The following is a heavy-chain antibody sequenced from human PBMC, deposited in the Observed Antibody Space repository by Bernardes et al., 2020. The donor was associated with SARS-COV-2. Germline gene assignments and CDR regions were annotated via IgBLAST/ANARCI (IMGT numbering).Heavy chain of an antibody. J-gene: IGHJ4*02. D-gene: IGHD6-19*01. V-gene: IGHV3-9*01. CDR3: AKDFGTGELGIAVEGYCGH. CDR2: ISWNSGSI. CDR1: GFTFDDFA. Sequence: SLRLSCAASGFTFDDFAMHWVRHSPGKGLEWVSGISWNSGSIGYAASVKGRFTISRDNAKNSLYLQMNSLRPDDTALYYCAKDFGTGELGIAVEGYCGHWGQGTLVTVSS.